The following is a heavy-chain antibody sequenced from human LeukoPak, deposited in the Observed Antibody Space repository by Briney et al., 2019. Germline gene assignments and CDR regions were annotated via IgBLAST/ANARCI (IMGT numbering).Heavy chain of an antibody. CDR2: IRYDGSNK. V-gene: IGHV3-30*02. Sequence: PGGSLRLSCAASGFTFSSYGMHWVRQAPGKGLEWVAFIRYDGSNKYYADSVKGRFTISRDNSKNTLYLQMNSLRAEDTAVYYCAKDRTNWAPYYFDYWGQETLVTVSS. CDR3: AKDRTNWAPYYFDY. D-gene: IGHD7-27*01. CDR1: GFTFSSYG. J-gene: IGHJ4*02.